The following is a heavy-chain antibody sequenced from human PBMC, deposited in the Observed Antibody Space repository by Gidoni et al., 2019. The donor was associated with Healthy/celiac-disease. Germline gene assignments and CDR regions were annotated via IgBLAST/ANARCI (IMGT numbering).Heavy chain of an antibody. D-gene: IGHD3-16*02. Sequence: QVQLVESGGGVVPPGRSLRLPCAASGFTFSSYAMHWVRQAPGKGLEWVAVISYDGSNKYYADSVKGRFTISRDNSKNTLYLQMNSLRAEDTAVYYCAREHRAAPRDYRRFYGMDVWGQGTTVTVSS. CDR2: ISYDGSNK. CDR1: GFTFSSYA. J-gene: IGHJ6*02. V-gene: IGHV3-30-3*01. CDR3: AREHRAAPRDYRRFYGMDV.